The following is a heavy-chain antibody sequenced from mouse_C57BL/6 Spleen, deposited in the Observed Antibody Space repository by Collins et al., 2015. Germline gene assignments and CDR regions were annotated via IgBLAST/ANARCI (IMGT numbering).Heavy chain of an antibody. V-gene: IGHV5-4*01. CDR1: GFTFSNYA. Sequence: EVQLVESGGGLVKPGGSLKLSCAASGFTFSNYAMSWVRQTPEKRLEWVATISDGGSYTYYPDNVKGRFTISRDNAKNNLYLQMSHLKSEDTAMYYCARDYDEGYYAMDYWGQGTSVTVSS. CDR2: ISDGGSYT. CDR3: ARDYDEGYYAMDY. J-gene: IGHJ4*01. D-gene: IGHD2-12*01.